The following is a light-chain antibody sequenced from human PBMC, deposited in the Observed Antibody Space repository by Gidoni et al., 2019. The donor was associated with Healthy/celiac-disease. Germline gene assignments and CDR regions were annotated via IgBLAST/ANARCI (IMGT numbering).Light chain of an antibody. Sequence: EIVLTQSPATQSLSPGERATLSCRASQSVSSYLAWYQQKPGQAPRLLIYAASTRATGIPARFSGSGSGTDFTLTIRSLEPEDFAVYYCQQRSNWPPTFGPGTKVDIK. CDR1: QSVSSY. V-gene: IGKV3-11*01. J-gene: IGKJ3*01. CDR3: QQRSNWPPT. CDR2: AAS.